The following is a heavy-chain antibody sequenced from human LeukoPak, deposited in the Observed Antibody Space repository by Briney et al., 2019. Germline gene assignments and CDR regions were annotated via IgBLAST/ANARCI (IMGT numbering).Heavy chain of an antibody. CDR2: IYSGGST. Sequence: GGSLRLSCAASGFTVSSNYMSWVRQAPGKGLEWVSVIYSGGSTYYADSVKGRFTISRDNSQNTVYLQMNNLRAEDSAVYFCAKNPELEYFSSRYVDYWGQGTLVTVSS. CDR3: AKNPELEYFSSRYVDY. CDR1: GFTVSSNY. V-gene: IGHV3-53*01. J-gene: IGHJ4*02. D-gene: IGHD2/OR15-2a*01.